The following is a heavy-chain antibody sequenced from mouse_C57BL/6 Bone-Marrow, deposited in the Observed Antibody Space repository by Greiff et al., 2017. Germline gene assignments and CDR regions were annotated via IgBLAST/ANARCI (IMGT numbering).Heavy chain of an antibody. J-gene: IGHJ3*01. CDR1: GFNIKNTY. Sequence: EVMLVESVAELVRPGASVKLSCTASGFNIKNTYMHWVKQRPEQGLEWIGRIDPANGNTKYAPKFQGKATITADTSSNTAYLQLSSLTSEDTAIYYCASPITTVVATPFAYWGQGTLVTVSA. CDR3: ASPITTVVATPFAY. D-gene: IGHD1-1*01. CDR2: IDPANGNT. V-gene: IGHV14-3*01.